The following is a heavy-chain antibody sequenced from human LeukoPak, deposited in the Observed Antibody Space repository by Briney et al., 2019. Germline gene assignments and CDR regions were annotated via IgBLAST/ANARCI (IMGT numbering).Heavy chain of an antibody. CDR3: ARDENYSFDY. D-gene: IGHD4-11*01. J-gene: IGHJ4*02. CDR2: ISDDSRRI. Sequence: PGGSLRLSCTASGFTFSAYSVNWVRQAPGKGLEWVSYISDDSRRIHYADSVRGRFTISGDNAKTSLYLQMNSLRDDDTAVYYCARDENYSFDYWGQGALVTVSS. V-gene: IGHV3-48*02. CDR1: GFTFSAYS.